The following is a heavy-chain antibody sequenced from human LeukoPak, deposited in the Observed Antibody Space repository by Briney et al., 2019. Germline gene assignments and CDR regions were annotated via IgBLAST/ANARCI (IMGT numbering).Heavy chain of an antibody. Sequence: GGSLRLSCAASGFTFSSYGMHWVRQAPGKGLEWVAVIWYDGSNKYYADSVKGRFTISRDNAKNSLYLQLNSLRAEDTAVYYCARDGVQGAPRGGYFDYWGQGILVTVSS. CDR2: IWYDGSNK. V-gene: IGHV3-33*01. CDR1: GFTFSSYG. D-gene: IGHD3-10*01. CDR3: ARDGVQGAPRGGYFDY. J-gene: IGHJ4*02.